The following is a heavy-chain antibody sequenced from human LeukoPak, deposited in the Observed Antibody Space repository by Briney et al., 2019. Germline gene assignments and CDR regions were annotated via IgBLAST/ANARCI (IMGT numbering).Heavy chain of an antibody. CDR3: ARGDSSGYWYYFDY. CDR1: GGSISSDMYY. CDR2: IYSSGST. Sequence: PSETLSLTCNVSGGSISSDMYYWNWIRQPAGKGLEWIGRIYSSGSTNYNPSLKSRVTISVDTSKNQFSLRLSSVTAADTAVYYCARGDSSGYWYYFDYWGQGTLVTVSS. D-gene: IGHD3-22*01. J-gene: IGHJ4*02. V-gene: IGHV4-61*02.